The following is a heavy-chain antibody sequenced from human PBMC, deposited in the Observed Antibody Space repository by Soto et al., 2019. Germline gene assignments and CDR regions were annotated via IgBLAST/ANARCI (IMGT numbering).Heavy chain of an antibody. Sequence: QVQLVQSGAEVKKPGASVKVSCKASGYTFTGYYMHWVRQAPGQGLEWMGWINPNSGGTNYAQKFQGRVTMTRDTSISTAYMELSRLRSDDTAVYYCARDKSDSSSSSWFDPWGQGTLVTVSS. CDR2: INPNSGGT. D-gene: IGHD6-6*01. J-gene: IGHJ5*02. CDR1: GYTFTGYY. CDR3: ARDKSDSSSSSWFDP. V-gene: IGHV1-2*02.